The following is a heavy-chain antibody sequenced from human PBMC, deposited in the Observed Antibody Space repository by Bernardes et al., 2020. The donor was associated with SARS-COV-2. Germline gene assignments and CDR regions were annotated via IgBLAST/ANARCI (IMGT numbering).Heavy chain of an antibody. J-gene: IGHJ3*02. CDR1: GGSLGSSY. CDR2: VQYTGST. Sequence: PESLSLTCTVSGGSLGSSYWGWTRQPPGKGLERIGSVQYTGSTSYTPSLNNRVTMSIDMSKNQVSLRLSSLTAADTAMYYCARQPRWRHVGAFDIWGQGTMVTVSS. CDR3: ARQPRWRHVGAFDI. V-gene: IGHV4-59*08.